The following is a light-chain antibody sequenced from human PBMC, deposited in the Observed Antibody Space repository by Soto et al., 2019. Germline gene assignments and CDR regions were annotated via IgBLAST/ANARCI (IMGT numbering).Light chain of an antibody. CDR1: QSVSSSY. CDR3: QHYGNYPLIT. Sequence: EIVLTQSPGTLSLSPGERATLSCRASQSVSSSYLAWYQHKPGQPPRLLIYGASSRATGIPDRFSGSGSGTDFALTISRLEPEDFAVYYCQHYGNYPLITFGPGTKVDIK. V-gene: IGKV3-20*01. CDR2: GAS. J-gene: IGKJ3*01.